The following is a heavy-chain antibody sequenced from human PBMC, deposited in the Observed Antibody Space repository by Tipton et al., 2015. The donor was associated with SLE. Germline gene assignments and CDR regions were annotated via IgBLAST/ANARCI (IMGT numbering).Heavy chain of an antibody. CDR2: IYYSGST. CDR3: ARFTYYDSPFDP. V-gene: IGHV4-39*07. J-gene: IGHJ5*02. D-gene: IGHD3-22*01. Sequence: TLSLTCTVSGGSISSSSYYWGWIRQPPGKGLEWIGIIYYSGSTYYNPSLKSRVTISVDTSKNQFSLKLSSVTAADTAVYYCARFTYYDSPFDPWGQGTLVTVSS. CDR1: GGSISSSSYY.